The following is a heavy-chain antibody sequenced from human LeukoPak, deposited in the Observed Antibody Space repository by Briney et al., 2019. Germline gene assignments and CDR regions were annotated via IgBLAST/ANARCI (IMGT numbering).Heavy chain of an antibody. D-gene: IGHD4-17*01. Sequence: ASVKVSCKASGYTFTSYDINWVRQATGQGLEWMGWMNPNSGNTGYAQKFQGRVTMTRNTSISTAYMELSSLRSEDTAVYYCASSLDDYGDYYYYYYMDVWGKGTTVTVSS. J-gene: IGHJ6*03. V-gene: IGHV1-8*01. CDR3: ASSLDDYGDYYYYYYMDV. CDR2: MNPNSGNT. CDR1: GYTFTSYD.